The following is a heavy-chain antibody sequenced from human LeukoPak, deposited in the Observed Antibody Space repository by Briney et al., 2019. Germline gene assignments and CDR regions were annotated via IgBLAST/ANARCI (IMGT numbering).Heavy chain of an antibody. CDR3: ARDSTYYDFWSGYSNGMDV. V-gene: IGHV3-33*08. J-gene: IGHJ6*02. CDR2: MWYDGSNK. D-gene: IGHD3-3*01. CDR1: GFTFSSYA. Sequence: GWSLRLSCAASGFTFSSYAMSWVRQAPGKGLEWVAVMWYDGSNKYYADSVKGRFTISRDNSKNTLYLQMNSLRAEDTAVYYCARDSTYYDFWSGYSNGMDVWGQGTTVTVSS.